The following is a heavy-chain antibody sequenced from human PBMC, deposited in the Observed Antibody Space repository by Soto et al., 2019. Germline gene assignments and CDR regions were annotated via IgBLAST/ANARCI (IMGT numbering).Heavy chain of an antibody. CDR3: ARGVHDDSSGYYYFY. CDR2: IIPLLGTA. V-gene: IGHV1-69*01. CDR1: GGTFSSYA. Sequence: QVQLVQSGAEVKKPGSSVKVSCKASGGTFSSYAIDWVRQAPGQGLEWMGGIIPLLGTAKHAQKFQGRITIPADESTRTAYMELRSLRSEDTAVYYCARGVHDDSSGYYYFYWGQGTLVTVSS. J-gene: IGHJ4*02. D-gene: IGHD3-22*01.